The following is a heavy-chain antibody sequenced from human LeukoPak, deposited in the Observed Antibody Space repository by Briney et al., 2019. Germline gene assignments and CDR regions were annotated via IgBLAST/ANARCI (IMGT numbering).Heavy chain of an antibody. CDR1: GFTFSSYG. J-gene: IGHJ3*02. CDR2: IRYDGSNK. D-gene: IGHD6-25*01. Sequence: GGSLRLSCAASGFTFSSYGMHWVRQAPGKGLEWVAFIRYDGSNKYYADSVKGRFTISRDNAKNSLYLQMNSLRAEDTAVYYCARRFTGGSADAFDIWGQGTMVTVSS. CDR3: ARRFTGGSADAFDI. V-gene: IGHV3-30*02.